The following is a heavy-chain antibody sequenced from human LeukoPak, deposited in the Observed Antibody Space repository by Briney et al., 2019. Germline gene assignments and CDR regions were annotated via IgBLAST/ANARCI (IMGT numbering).Heavy chain of an antibody. V-gene: IGHV4-30-2*01. CDR1: GASVNSGSSY. Sequence: SETLSLTRTVSGASVNSGSSYWSWIRQPPGKGLEWIGYIYHSGSTYYNPSLKSRVTISVDRSKNQFSLKLSSVTAADTAVYYCARDKGEVGAANWFDPWGQGTLVTVSS. D-gene: IGHD1-26*01. CDR3: ARDKGEVGAANWFDP. J-gene: IGHJ5*02. CDR2: IYHSGST.